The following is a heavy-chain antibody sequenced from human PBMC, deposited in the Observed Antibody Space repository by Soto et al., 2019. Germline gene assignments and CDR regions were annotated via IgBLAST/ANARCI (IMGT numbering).Heavy chain of an antibody. CDR3: PAQRGGGYFDS. CDR2: IYHSGYS. V-gene: IGHV4-31*03. D-gene: IGHD3-16*01. J-gene: IGHJ4*01. Sequence: SETLSLTCTVSGVSVNDGGYYWNWIRQHPGRGLEYIGYIYHSGYSYSNPSLESRFTLSLETSRNQFSLTVTSVTAADTAVYYCPAQRGGGYFDSWGLGTLVTVYS. CDR1: GVSVNDGGYY.